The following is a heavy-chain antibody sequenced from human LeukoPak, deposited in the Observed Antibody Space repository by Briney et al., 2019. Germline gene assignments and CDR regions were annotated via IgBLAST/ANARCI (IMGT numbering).Heavy chain of an antibody. CDR2: MNPNSGNT. V-gene: IGHV1-8*01. CDR1: GYTFTSYD. Sequence: GASVKVSCKASGYTFTSYDINWVRQATGQGLEWMGWMNPNSGNTGYAQKFQGRVTMTRNTSISTAYMELSSLRSEDTAVYYCAKDSGYRCGGDCYFYYWGQGTLVTVSS. CDR3: AKDSGYRCGGDCYFYY. J-gene: IGHJ4*02. D-gene: IGHD2-21*02.